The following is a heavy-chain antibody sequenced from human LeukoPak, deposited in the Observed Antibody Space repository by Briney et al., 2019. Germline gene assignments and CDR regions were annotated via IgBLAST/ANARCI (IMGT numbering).Heavy chain of an antibody. D-gene: IGHD3-16*02. J-gene: IGHJ4*02. Sequence: SETLSLTCTVSGGSISSYYWSWIRQPAGKGLEWIGRIYTSGSTNYNPSLKSRVTMSVDTSKNQFSLKLSSVTAADTAVYYCARDSYDYVWGSYRYTGSSYFDYWGQGTLVTFSS. CDR1: GGSISSYY. CDR3: ARDSYDYVWGSYRYTGSSYFDY. CDR2: IYTSGST. V-gene: IGHV4-4*07.